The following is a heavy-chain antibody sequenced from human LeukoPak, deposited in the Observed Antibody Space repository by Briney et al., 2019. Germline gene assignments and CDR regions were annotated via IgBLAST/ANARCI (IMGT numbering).Heavy chain of an antibody. D-gene: IGHD3-10*01. V-gene: IGHV3-30*04. CDR1: GFTFSSYA. J-gene: IGHJ4*02. CDR3: ARARSLDYYGGVWQY. CDR2: ISYDGSNK. Sequence: GGSLRLSCAASGFTFSSYAMHWVRQAPGKGLEWVAVISYDGSNKYYADSVKGRFTISRDNSENTLYLQMNSLRAEDTAVYYCARARSLDYYGGVWQYWGQGTLVTVSS.